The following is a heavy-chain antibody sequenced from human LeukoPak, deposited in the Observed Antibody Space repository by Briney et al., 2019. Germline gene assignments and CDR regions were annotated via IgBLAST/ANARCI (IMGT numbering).Heavy chain of an antibody. CDR1: GRPISSYY. J-gene: IGHJ5*02. V-gene: IGHV4-4*07. CDR3: ARDWESLTGYFSVNWFDP. Sequence: SDTLSLTCTVSGRPISSYYWSWLRQPAGKGLEWIGRIYTSGSTNYHPSLKSRVTMSVDTSKNQFSLKLSSVTAADAAVYYCARDWESLTGYFSVNWFDPWGQGTLVTVSS. D-gene: IGHD3-9*01. CDR2: IYTSGST.